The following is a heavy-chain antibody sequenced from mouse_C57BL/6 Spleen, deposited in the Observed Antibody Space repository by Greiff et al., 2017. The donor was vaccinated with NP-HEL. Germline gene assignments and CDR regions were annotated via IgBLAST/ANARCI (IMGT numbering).Heavy chain of an antibody. CDR1: GYSITSGYY. CDR3: AREGNYYGNYYAMDY. J-gene: IGHJ4*01. CDR2: ISYDGSN. Sequence: EVQRVESGPGLVKPSQSLSLTCSVTGYSITSGYYWNWIRQFPGNKLEWMGYISYDGSNNYNPSLKNRISITRDTSKNQFFLKLNSVTTEDTATYYCAREGNYYGNYYAMDYWGQGTSVTVSS. D-gene: IGHD2-1*01. V-gene: IGHV3-6*01.